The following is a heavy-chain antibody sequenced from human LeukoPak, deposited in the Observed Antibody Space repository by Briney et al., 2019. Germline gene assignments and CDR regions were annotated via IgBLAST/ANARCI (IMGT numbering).Heavy chain of an antibody. D-gene: IGHD3-22*01. CDR2: IKEDGSKK. CDR3: AREYSDNSGYYYGLDT. CDR1: GFSFRNYW. Sequence: QPGGSLRLSCVASGFSFRNYWMSWVRQAPGKGLEWVANIKEDGSKKNHLDSVKGRFTISRDDSKNTFYLQMNSLRAEDTALYYCAREYSDNSGYYYGLDTWGPGTLVTVAS. J-gene: IGHJ4*02. V-gene: IGHV3-7*01.